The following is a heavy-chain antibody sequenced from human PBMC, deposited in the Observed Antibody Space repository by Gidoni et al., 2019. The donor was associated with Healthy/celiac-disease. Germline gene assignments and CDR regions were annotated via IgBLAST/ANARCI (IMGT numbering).Heavy chain of an antibody. V-gene: IGHV3-21*01. CDR1: GFTFSSYS. CDR2: ISSSSSYI. CDR3: ARDAPYSSTNFPDAFDI. Sequence: EVQLVESGGGLVKPGGSLRLSCAASGFTFSSYSMNWVRQAPGKGLEGVSSISSSSSYIYYADSVKGRFTISRDNAKNSLYLQMNSLRAEDTAVYYCARDAPYSSTNFPDAFDIWGQGTMVTVSS. J-gene: IGHJ3*02. D-gene: IGHD6-13*01.